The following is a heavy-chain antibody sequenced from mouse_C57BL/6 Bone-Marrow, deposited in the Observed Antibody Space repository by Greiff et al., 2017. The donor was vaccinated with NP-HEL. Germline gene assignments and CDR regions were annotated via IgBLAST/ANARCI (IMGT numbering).Heavy chain of an antibody. CDR1: GFSITSDCY. V-gene: IGHV3-3*01. J-gene: IGHJ4*01. CDR2: TFYSGIT. CDR3: ARGGYYDALDY. Sequence: EVQLQQPGPRLVRPAHTLSLSCTASGFSITSDCYRWLMRQFPGNILEFVGFTFYSGITYYNPSFESRTSLTRDTSKNQFSLKLSSVTTEDTATYYCARGGYYDALDYWGQGTSVTVSS. D-gene: IGHD2-2*01.